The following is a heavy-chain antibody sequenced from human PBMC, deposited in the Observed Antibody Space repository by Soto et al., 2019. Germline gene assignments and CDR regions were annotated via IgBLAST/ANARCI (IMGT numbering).Heavy chain of an antibody. CDR3: AREAAGILNWFDP. V-gene: IGHV4-31*03. CDR1: AGSISSGGYY. Sequence: QVQLQESGPGLVKPSQTLSLTCTVSAGSISSGGYYWSWIRQHPGKGLEWIGYIYYSGSTYYNPSLKSRVTISVDTSKNQFSLKLSSVTAADTAVYYCAREAAGILNWFDPWGQGTLVTVSS. D-gene: IGHD6-25*01. J-gene: IGHJ5*02. CDR2: IYYSGST.